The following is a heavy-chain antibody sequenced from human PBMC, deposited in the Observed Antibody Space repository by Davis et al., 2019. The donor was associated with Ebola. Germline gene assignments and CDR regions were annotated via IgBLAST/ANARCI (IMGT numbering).Heavy chain of an antibody. CDR3: ARSYPGGGLDY. D-gene: IGHD3-16*01. J-gene: IGHJ4*02. CDR2: IGTAGDT. CDR1: GFTFSSYD. V-gene: IGHV3-13*01. Sequence: GESLKISCAASGFTFSSYDMHWVRQATGKGLEWVSAIGTAGDTYYPGSVKGRFTISRENAKNSLYLQMNSLRAGDTAVYYCARSYPGGGLDYWGQGTLVTVSS.